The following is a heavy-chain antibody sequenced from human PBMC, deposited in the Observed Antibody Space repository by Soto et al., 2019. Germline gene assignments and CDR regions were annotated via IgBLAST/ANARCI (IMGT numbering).Heavy chain of an antibody. J-gene: IGHJ5*02. D-gene: IGHD2-2*01. CDR3: ARLVVVAPVANA. V-gene: IGHV4-39*02. CDR2: IFYTGTT. Sequence: SETLSLTCSVSGCSISYNSYYWGWIRQPPGKGLEWVGGIFYTGTTYYSPSLKDRVTISVDTSKNSFSLNLTSVTAADTAVYFCARLVVVAPVANAWGQGTLVTVSS. CDR1: GCSISYNSYY.